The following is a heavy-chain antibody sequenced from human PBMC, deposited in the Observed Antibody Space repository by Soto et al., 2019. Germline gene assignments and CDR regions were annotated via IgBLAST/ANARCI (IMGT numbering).Heavy chain of an antibody. CDR1: GGSISSGGYY. V-gene: IGHV4-31*03. CDR2: IYYSGST. J-gene: IGHJ5*02. D-gene: IGHD3-9*01. Sequence: SETLSLTCTVSGGSISSGGYYWSWIRQHPGKGLEWIGYIYYSGSTYYNPSLKSRVTISVDTPKNQFSLKLSSVTAADTAVYYCARDRGYDILTGPDWFDPWGQGTLVTVSS. CDR3: ARDRGYDILTGPDWFDP.